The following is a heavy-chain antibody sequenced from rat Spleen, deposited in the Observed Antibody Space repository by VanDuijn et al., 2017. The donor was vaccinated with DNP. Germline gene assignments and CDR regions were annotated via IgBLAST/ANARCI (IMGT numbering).Heavy chain of an antibody. CDR1: GFTFNSYW. CDR2: INPDGAST. Sequence: EVQLVETGGGLVQPGRSLKLSCVASGFTFNSYWMFWVRQAPGKGLEWVASINPDGASTYYLDSVKGRFTISRYNAENTVYLQMNSLRSEDTATYYCTKDLQWYAMDAWGQGTSVTVSA. D-gene: IGHD1-1*01. J-gene: IGHJ4*01. CDR3: TKDLQWYAMDA. V-gene: IGHV5-58*01.